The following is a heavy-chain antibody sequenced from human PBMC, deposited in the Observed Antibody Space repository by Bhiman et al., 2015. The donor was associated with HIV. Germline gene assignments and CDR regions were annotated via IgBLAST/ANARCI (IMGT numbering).Heavy chain of an antibody. D-gene: IGHD2-2*01. CDR1: GFTFDDYA. CDR3: AKGYSSSWHRNWFDPL. V-gene: IGHV3-9*01. J-gene: IGHJ5*02. Sequence: EVQLVESGGGLVQPGKSLRLSCAASGFTFDDYAMHWVRQAPGKGLEWVSGIGWYNGSIGYADSVKGRFTISRDNAKNSLYLQMNSLRAEDTALYYCAKGYSSSWHRNWFDPLGARGTLGRPSPQ. CDR2: IGWYNGSI.